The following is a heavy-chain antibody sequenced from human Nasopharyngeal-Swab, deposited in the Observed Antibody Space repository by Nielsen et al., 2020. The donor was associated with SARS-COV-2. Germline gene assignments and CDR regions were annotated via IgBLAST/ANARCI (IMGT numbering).Heavy chain of an antibody. J-gene: IGHJ4*02. CDR2: IYSGGADT. CDR3: ARPYDSSGYFDY. V-gene: IGHV5-51*01. Sequence: GGSLRLSCTGSGFSFTSYWIGWVRQMPGKGLEWMGIIYSGGADTRYSPSFQGQVTISADKSISTAYLQRSSLKASDTAMYYCARPYDSSGYFDYWGQGTLVTVSS. CDR1: GFSFTSYW. D-gene: IGHD3-22*01.